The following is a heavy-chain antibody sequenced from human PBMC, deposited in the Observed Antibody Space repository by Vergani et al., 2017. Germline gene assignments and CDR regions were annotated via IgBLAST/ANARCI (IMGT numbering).Heavy chain of an antibody. V-gene: IGHV3-30*02. J-gene: IGHJ4*02. CDR1: GFTLSNYD. CDR3: ANHFRGWGMDY. D-gene: IGHD3-16*01. Sequence: QVQLVESGGGVVQRGGSLRLSCATSGFTLSNYDMQWIRQGPGKGLEFVAFIQFDGSNQYYADSVKGRFTLSRDFSKNTLYLQMNSLRTDDTATYSCANHFRGWGMDYWGQGTQVIVSS. CDR2: IQFDGSNQ.